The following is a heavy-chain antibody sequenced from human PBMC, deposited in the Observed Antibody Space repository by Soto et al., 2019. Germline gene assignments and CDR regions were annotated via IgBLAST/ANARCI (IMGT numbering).Heavy chain of an antibody. D-gene: IGHD6-19*01. V-gene: IGHV3-23*01. CDR2: ISGSGETT. CDR3: AKEPTAVAGTRWFDP. Sequence: EVQLLESGGGLAQPGGSLRLSCAASGFTFSSYAMSWVRQAAGKGLEGVSGISGSGETTYYADSVKGRFTISRDNSKNTLYLQMNNLRVDDTAVYYCAKEPTAVAGTRWFDPWGQGTLVTASS. CDR1: GFTFSSYA. J-gene: IGHJ5*02.